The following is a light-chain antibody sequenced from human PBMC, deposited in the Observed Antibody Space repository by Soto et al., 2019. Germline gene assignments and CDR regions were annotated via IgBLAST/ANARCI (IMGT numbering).Light chain of an antibody. J-gene: IGKJ1*01. Sequence: EIVLTQSPATLSLSPGERATLSCRASQSINRHLAWYRQKPGQAPRLLIYDASNRATGIPGRFSGSGSGTDFTLTISSLEPEDFAVYYCQQRGNWPWTFGQGTKVDIK. CDR2: DAS. CDR1: QSINRH. V-gene: IGKV3-11*01. CDR3: QQRGNWPWT.